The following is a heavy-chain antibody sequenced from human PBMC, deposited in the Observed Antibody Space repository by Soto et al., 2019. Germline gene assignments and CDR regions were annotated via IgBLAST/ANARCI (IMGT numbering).Heavy chain of an antibody. CDR2: VIPLFDTA. CDR3: ATGGHNDGYNFYHGMDV. V-gene: IGHV1-69*01. D-gene: IGHD5-18*01. CDR1: GGIFTNNA. Sequence: QVQVVQSGAEVMKPGSSVKVSCKVSGGIFTNNAISWVRQAPGQGLEWLGGVIPLFDTAYYAQIFRGRLRISADGGTTTAYMELSGLTSADTAVYFCATGGHNDGYNFYHGMDVWGQGTTVTVS. J-gene: IGHJ6*02.